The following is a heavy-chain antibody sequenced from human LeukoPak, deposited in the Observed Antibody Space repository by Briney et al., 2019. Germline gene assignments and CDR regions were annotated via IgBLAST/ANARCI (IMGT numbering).Heavy chain of an antibody. V-gene: IGHV5-51*01. D-gene: IGHD6-19*01. CDR2: IYPGDSDT. Sequence: GESLKISCKGSGYSFTHYWIGWVRQMPGKGLEWMGIIYPGDSDTRYSPSFQGQATISADKSISTAYLQWNSLKASDTAMYYCARQDGSAWYYFDYWGQGTLVTVSS. CDR3: ARQDGSAWYYFDY. CDR1: GYSFTHYW. J-gene: IGHJ4*02.